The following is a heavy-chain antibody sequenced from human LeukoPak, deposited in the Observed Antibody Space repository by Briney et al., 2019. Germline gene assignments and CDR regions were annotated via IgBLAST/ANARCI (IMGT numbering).Heavy chain of an antibody. J-gene: IGHJ4*02. D-gene: IGHD5-18*01. CDR2: INPNSGGT. CDR3: ARDLGRYSYGYYY. V-gene: IGHV1-2*02. Sequence: ASVKVSCKASGYAFTVYYMHWVRQAPGQGLEWMGWINPNSGGTNYAQKFQGRVTMTRDTSISTAYMELSRLRSDDTAVYYCARDLGRYSYGYYYWGQGTLVTVSS. CDR1: GYAFTVYY.